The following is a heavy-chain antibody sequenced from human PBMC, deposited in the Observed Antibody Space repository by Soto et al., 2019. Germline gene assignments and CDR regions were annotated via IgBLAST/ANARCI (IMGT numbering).Heavy chain of an antibody. J-gene: IGHJ1*01. CDR1: GGTFSSSG. Sequence: ASVKVSCTASGGTFSSSGISCVRQAPGQGLEWVGWIRPDNGNRKSAQRLQGRVTLTTDTSASTAYMELRSLTSDDTAMYYCARDTESNRYNDWGQGTLVTVSS. D-gene: IGHD1-20*01. CDR3: ARDTESNRYND. V-gene: IGHV1-18*01. CDR2: IRPDNGNR.